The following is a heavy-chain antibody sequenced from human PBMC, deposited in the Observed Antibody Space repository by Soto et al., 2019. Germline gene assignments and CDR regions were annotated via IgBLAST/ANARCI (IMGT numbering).Heavy chain of an antibody. Sequence: GVSLRLSCAASGFTFSSYGMHWVRQAPGKGLEWVAVISYDGSNKYYADSVKGRFTISRDNSKNTLYLQMNSLRAEDTAVYYCAKDTYGVWGQGTLVTVSS. CDR3: AKDTYGV. CDR1: GFTFSSYG. V-gene: IGHV3-30*18. D-gene: IGHD4-17*01. CDR2: ISYDGSNK. J-gene: IGHJ4*02.